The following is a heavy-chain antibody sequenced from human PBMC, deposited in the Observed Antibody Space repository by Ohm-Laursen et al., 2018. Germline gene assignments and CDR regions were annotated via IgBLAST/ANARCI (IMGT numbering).Heavy chain of an antibody. J-gene: IGHJ4*02. CDR2: VFPVGAT. V-gene: IGHV4-4*07. Sequence: GTLSLTCTVSNDSFDEAFWSWIRRPAGKGLEWIGRVFPVGATNYNPSLKGRLTMSINRSKKQFSLRLTSVTAADTAVYYCTNSLGGAHWGPGILVTVSS. CDR3: TNSLGGAH. CDR1: NDSFDEAF.